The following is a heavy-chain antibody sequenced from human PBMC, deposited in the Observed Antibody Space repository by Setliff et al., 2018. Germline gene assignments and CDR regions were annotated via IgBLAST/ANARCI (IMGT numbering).Heavy chain of an antibody. Sequence: GASVKVSCKASGFSFSSSALQWVRQARGQRLEWIGWIVVGSGHTDYAQNFQERVTITRDMSTSTAYMELTSLTSEDTALYYCAARYYYDTLPYGSWGQGTRVTVS. V-gene: IGHV1-58*01. CDR2: IVVGSGHT. CDR1: GFSFSSSA. CDR3: AARYYYDTLPYGS. J-gene: IGHJ5*02. D-gene: IGHD3-22*01.